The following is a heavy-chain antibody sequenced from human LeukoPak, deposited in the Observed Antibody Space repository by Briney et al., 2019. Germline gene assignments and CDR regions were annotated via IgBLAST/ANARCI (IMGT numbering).Heavy chain of an antibody. CDR1: GYTFTSYG. V-gene: IGHV1-18*01. J-gene: IGHJ4*02. CDR2: ISDYTGNT. CDR3: ARDPGGFRGAIVDF. D-gene: IGHD3-10*01. Sequence: VKVSCKASGYTFTSYGIRWVRQAPGQGLEWMGWISDYTGNTKYAQKVQGRITMTTDRSASTAYMELRSPRSDDTAVYYCARDPGGFRGAIVDFWGQGTLVTVSS.